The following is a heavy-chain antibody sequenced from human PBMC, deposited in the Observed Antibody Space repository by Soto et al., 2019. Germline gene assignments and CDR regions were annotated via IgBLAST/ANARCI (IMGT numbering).Heavy chain of an antibody. V-gene: IGHV3-30-3*01. J-gene: IGHJ6*02. CDR3: ARGGYDFLYGMDV. D-gene: IGHD5-12*01. CDR1: GFTFSSYA. Sequence: GGSLRLSCAASGFTFSSYAMHWVRQAPGKGLEWVAVISYDGSNKYYADSVKGRFTISRDNSKNTLYLQMNSLRAEDTAVYYCARGGYDFLYGMDVWGQGTTVTVSS. CDR2: ISYDGSNK.